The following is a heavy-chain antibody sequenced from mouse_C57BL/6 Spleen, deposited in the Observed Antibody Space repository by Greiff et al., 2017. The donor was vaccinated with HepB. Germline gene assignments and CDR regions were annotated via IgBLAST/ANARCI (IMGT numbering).Heavy chain of an antibody. CDR3: ARREYDPWFAY. D-gene: IGHD2-10*02. Sequence: EVQLQQSGPELVKPGASVKISCKASGYTFTDYYMNWVKQSHGKSLEWIGDINPNNGGTSYNQKFKGKATLTVDKSSSTAYMELRSLTSEDSAVYYCARREYDPWFAYWGQGTLVTVSA. CDR1: GYTFTDYY. CDR2: INPNNGGT. J-gene: IGHJ3*01. V-gene: IGHV1-26*01.